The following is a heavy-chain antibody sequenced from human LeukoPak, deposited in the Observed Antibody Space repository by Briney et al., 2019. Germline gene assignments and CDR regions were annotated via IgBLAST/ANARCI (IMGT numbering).Heavy chain of an antibody. CDR2: ITAYNGNT. V-gene: IGHV1-18*01. D-gene: IGHD2-15*01. CDR3: ARDRYCSGGSCSTVGLDY. CDR1: GGTFSSYA. Sequence: ASVKVSCKASGGTFSSYAISWVRQAPGQGLEWMGWITAYNGNTNYAQKLQGRVTMTTDTSTSTAYMELRSLRSDDTAVYYRARDRYCSGGSCSTVGLDYWGQGTLVTVSS. J-gene: IGHJ4*02.